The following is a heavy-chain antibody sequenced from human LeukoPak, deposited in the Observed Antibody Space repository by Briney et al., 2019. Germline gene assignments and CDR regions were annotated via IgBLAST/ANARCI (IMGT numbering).Heavy chain of an antibody. CDR1: VFTFSSYA. V-gene: IGHV3-23*01. Sequence: PGGALRLSCAASVFTFSSYAMRWVRQAPGRGLEWVSSISVSGGGTYYADSVKGRFTISRDNSKNTLYLQMNSLSAEDTAVYYCARRGIVLGAAPVLKYSFDYWGQGTLVTVSS. CDR3: ARRGIVLGAAPVLKYSFDY. CDR2: ISVSGGGT. J-gene: IGHJ4*02. D-gene: IGHD1-26*01.